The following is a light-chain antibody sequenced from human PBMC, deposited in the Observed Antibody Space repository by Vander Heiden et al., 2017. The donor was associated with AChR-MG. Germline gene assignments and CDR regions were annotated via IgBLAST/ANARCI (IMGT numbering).Light chain of an antibody. Sequence: EFVLTQSPGTLSLSPGERGTLSCRASQSVSSNYLAWYQQKPCQAPRLLIYGASNRATGIPDRFSDSGSGTDFTLTISRLEPEDYAVYYCQQYGSSPAITFGQGTRLEIK. CDR3: QQYGSSPAIT. V-gene: IGKV3-20*01. CDR1: QSVSSNY. J-gene: IGKJ5*01. CDR2: GAS.